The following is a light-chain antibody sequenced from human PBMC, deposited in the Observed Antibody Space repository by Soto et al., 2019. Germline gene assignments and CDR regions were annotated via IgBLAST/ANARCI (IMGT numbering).Light chain of an antibody. J-gene: IGKJ2*01. CDR1: QSVSSTY. CDR3: QQYGSSPYT. CDR2: GAC. V-gene: IGKV3-20*01. Sequence: EIVLTQSPGTLSLSQGERATLSCRASQSVSSTYLAWYQQKPGQAPRLLIYGACIRATGVPDRFSGSGSGTDFTLTISRLEPEDFAVYYCQQYGSSPYTFGQGTKLEIK.